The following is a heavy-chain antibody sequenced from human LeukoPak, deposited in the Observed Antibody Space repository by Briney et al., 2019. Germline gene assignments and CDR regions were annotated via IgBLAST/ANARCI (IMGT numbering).Heavy chain of an antibody. CDR2: ISSGGYYI. J-gene: IGHJ4*02. CDR3: ARGGEVVPAANPPFDC. CDR1: GFTFSSFS. Sequence: GGSLRLSCAASGFTFSSFSMNWVRQAPGKELEWVSSISSGGYYIYHANSLRGRFTISRDNAKNSLYLQMNSLRAEDTAVYYCARGGEVVPAANPPFDCWGQGTLVTVSS. V-gene: IGHV3-21*01. D-gene: IGHD2-2*01.